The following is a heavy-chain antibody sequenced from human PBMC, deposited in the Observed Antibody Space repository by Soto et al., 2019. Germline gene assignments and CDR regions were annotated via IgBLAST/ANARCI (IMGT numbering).Heavy chain of an antibody. CDR3: ATDAPPPEIRFLTSHNYDSNGMDV. CDR2: ISCYNGKT. CDR1: GYSFTAYG. V-gene: IGHV1-18*01. Sequence: QVQVVQSGDEVKETGASVRVSCKTSGYSFTAYGISWVRQAPGQGLEWMGWISCYNGKTKYAQKVQGRVTMTTDTSTRTAYMSMRTLKPEDPTMYYCATDAPPPEIRFLTSHNYDSNGMDVWGQGTTVTVSS. D-gene: IGHD3-3*01. J-gene: IGHJ6*02.